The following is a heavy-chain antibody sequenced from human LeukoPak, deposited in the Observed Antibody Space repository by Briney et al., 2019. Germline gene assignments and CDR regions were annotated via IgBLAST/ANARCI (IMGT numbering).Heavy chain of an antibody. CDR2: ISSSGDTK. Sequence: GGSLRLSCAASGFIVSSNFMSWIRQAPGKGLEWVSSISSSGDTKYYADSVKGRFTISRDNAKNSLYLQMNSLRAEDSAVYYCARVGKGIAISGSDYWGQGTLVTASS. CDR3: ARVGKGIAISGSDY. J-gene: IGHJ4*02. CDR1: GFIVSSNF. V-gene: IGHV3-11*01. D-gene: IGHD6-13*01.